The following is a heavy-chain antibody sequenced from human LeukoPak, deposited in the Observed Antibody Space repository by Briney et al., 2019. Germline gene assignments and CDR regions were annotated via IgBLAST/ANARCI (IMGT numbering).Heavy chain of an antibody. J-gene: IGHJ4*01. CDR3: ALFPRYVCTPPFDD. Sequence: ASVKVSCKASGYTFTAYYMHWVRQAPGQGLEWMGWNNPNTGDTNYAQKFQGRVTLTRDTTISTAYLELSRLTSDATAVYYYALFPRYVCTPPFDDWGHGTLVTVSS. D-gene: IGHD2-15*01. CDR2: NNPNTGDT. CDR1: GYTFTAYY. V-gene: IGHV1-2*02.